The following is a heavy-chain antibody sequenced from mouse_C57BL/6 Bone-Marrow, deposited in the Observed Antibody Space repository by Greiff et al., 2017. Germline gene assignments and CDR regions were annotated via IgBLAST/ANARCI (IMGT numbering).Heavy chain of an antibody. Sequence: VQLQQPGAELVRPGTSVKLSCKASGYTFTSYWMHWVKQRPGQGLEWIGVIDPSDSYTNYNQKFKGKAPLTVDTSSSTAYMQLSSLTSEDSAVYYCARRRLRRGGFAYWGQGTLVTVSA. V-gene: IGHV1-59*01. J-gene: IGHJ3*01. CDR3: ARRRLRRGGFAY. D-gene: IGHD2-4*01. CDR1: GYTFTSYW. CDR2: IDPSDSYT.